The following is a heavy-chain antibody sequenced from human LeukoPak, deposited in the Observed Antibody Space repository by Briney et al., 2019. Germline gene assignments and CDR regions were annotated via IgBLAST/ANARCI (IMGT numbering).Heavy chain of an antibody. CDR1: GFTFDDYA. CDR3: AKATGARVVPAARSTRGGFDY. J-gene: IGHJ4*02. V-gene: IGHV3-9*01. Sequence: GGSLRPSCAASGFTFDDYAMHWVRQAPGKGLEWVSGISWNSGSIGYADSVKGRFTISRDNAKNSLYLQMNSLRAEDTALYYCAKATGARVVPAARSTRGGFDYWGQGTLVTVSS. D-gene: IGHD2-2*01. CDR2: ISWNSGSI.